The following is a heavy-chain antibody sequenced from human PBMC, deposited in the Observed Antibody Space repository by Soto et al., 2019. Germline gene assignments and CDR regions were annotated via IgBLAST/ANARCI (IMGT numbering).Heavy chain of an antibody. CDR2: ISGSGGST. D-gene: IGHD6-6*01. V-gene: IGHV3-23*01. J-gene: IGHJ4*02. Sequence: EVQLLESGGGLVQPGGSLRLSCAASGFTFSSYAMSWVRQAPGKGLEWVSAISGSGGSTYYADSVKGRFTISRDNSKNTLYLQMNSLRAEDTAVYHCAKFYRVAARPVKDYFDYWGQGTLVTVSS. CDR1: GFTFSSYA. CDR3: AKFYRVAARPVKDYFDY.